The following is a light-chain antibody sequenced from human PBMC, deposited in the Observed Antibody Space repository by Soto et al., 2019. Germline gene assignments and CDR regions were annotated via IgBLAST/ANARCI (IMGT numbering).Light chain of an antibody. CDR2: DAS. J-gene: IGKJ1*01. CDR3: QQYGSSPEGS. V-gene: IGKV3-20*01. CDR1: QSVSSN. Sequence: PPSHAPLSVSRGERAPLSYSVSQSVSSNFAWYQQKPGQAPRLLIYDASNRPNGIPARLSGSGSGTDFTLTISRLEHEDFAVYYCQQYGSSPEGSSAQGIKVDI.